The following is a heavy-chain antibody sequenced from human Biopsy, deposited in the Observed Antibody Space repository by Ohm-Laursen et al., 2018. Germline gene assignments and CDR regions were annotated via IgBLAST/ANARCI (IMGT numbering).Heavy chain of an antibody. CDR3: AKDLKWDVSADYFDF. J-gene: IGHJ4*02. CDR2: ISSSSSTI. V-gene: IGHV3-48*01. CDR1: GFTFSSYR. Sequence: GSLRLSCAASGFTFSSYRMNWVRQAPGKGLEWVSYISSSSSTIYYADSVKGRFTISRDNAKNSLYLQMKSLRAEDTALYYCAKDLKWDVSADYFDFWGQGTLVTVSS. D-gene: IGHD1-26*01.